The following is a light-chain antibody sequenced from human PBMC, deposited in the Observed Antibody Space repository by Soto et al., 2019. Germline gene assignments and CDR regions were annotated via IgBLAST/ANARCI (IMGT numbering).Light chain of an antibody. CDR3: AAWDDSLSVYV. J-gene: IGLJ1*01. V-gene: IGLV1-47*01. CDR1: SSNIGSNY. CDR2: RNN. Sequence: QSVLTQPPSASGTPGQRVTISCSGSSSNIGSNYVYWYQQLPGTAPKLLIYRNNQRPSGVPDRFSGSKSGTSASLAISGLRSEDEADYYCAAWDDSLSVYVFGPGTKVTVL.